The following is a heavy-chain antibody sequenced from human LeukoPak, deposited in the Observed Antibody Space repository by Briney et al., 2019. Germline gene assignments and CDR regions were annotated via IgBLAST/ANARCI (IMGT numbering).Heavy chain of an antibody. CDR3: ARSSLYYYYYYMDV. CDR1: GGTFSSYA. CDR2: IIPIFGTA. V-gene: IGHV1-69*05. D-gene: IGHD2-15*01. J-gene: IGHJ6*03. Sequence: EASVKVSCKASGGTFSSYAISWVRQAPGQGLEWMGGIIPIFGTANYAQKFQGRVTITTDESTSTAYMELSSLRSEDTAVYYCARSSLYYYYYYMDVWGKGTTVTVSS.